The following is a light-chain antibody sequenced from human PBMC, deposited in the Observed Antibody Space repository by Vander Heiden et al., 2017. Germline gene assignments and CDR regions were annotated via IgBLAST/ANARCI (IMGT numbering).Light chain of an antibody. CDR3: QHYNNWPRT. V-gene: IGKV3-15*01. CDR2: DAS. J-gene: IGKJ2*01. Sequence: EIVMTQSPATLSVSPGERATLSCRASQNVGSDLAWYQQKPGQAPRLLIFDASTRATGIPARFSSSGSGTDFTLTISSLQSEDFVVYFCQHYNNWPRTFGQGTKLGIK. CDR1: QNVGSD.